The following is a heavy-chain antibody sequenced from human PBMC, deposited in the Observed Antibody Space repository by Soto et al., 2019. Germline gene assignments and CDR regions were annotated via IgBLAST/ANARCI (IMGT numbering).Heavy chain of an antibody. CDR1: GAALTSDNYY. Sequence: SETLSLTCSVSGAALTSDNYYWGRMRPDQGKGLEWIGHIYVTGAVDYNPPLRDRITISQDTSERQFSLNLRLVTAADTAVYYCALLRSATDNNKSFDPWGQGTLITVSS. J-gene: IGHJ5*02. CDR3: ALLRSATDNNKSFDP. V-gene: IGHV4-31*03. CDR2: IYVTGAV. D-gene: IGHD2-15*01.